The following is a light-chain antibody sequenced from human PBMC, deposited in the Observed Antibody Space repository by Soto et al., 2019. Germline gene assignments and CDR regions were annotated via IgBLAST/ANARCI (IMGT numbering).Light chain of an antibody. CDR3: CSYAGSSSYG. Sequence: QSALTQPRSVSGSPGQSVTISCTGTSSDVGGYNYVSWYQQHPGKAPKLMIYDVSKRPSGVPDRFSGSKSGNTASLTISGLQAEDEADYYCCSYAGSSSYGFGTVTKLTVL. V-gene: IGLV2-11*01. CDR2: DVS. J-gene: IGLJ1*01. CDR1: SSDVGGYNY.